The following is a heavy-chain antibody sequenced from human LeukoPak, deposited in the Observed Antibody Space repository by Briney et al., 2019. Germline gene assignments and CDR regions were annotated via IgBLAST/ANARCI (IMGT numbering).Heavy chain of an antibody. CDR1: GFTFSSYI. J-gene: IGHJ4*02. V-gene: IGHV3-21*01. Sequence: GGSLRLSCAASGFTFSSYIMNWVRQAPGEGLEWVSSISSSSSYIYYADSVKGRFTISRDNAKNSLYLQMNSLRAEDTAVYYCARYCSGGSCYLANDYWGQGTLVTVSS. D-gene: IGHD2-15*01. CDR2: ISSSSSYI. CDR3: ARYCSGGSCYLANDY.